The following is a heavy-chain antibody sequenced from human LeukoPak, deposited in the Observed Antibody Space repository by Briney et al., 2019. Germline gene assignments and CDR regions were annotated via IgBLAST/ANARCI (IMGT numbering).Heavy chain of an antibody. CDR2: ISGSDNTR. V-gene: IGHV3-48*03. CDR3: ARRAAAGHLDGFDI. D-gene: IGHD6-13*01. Sequence: PGGSLRLSCAASGFTFRSYPMNWVRQAPGRGLEGVSYISGSDNTRSYADSVKGRFTISRDNAKSSLSLQMNSLRAEDTAVYYCARRAAAGHLDGFDIWGQGTLITVSS. CDR1: GFTFRSYP. J-gene: IGHJ3*02.